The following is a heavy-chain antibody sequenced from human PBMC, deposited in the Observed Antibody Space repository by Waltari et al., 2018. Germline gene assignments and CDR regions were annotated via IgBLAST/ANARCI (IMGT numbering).Heavy chain of an antibody. V-gene: IGHV3-30*02. D-gene: IGHD4-17*01. CDR1: GFTFSTYG. J-gene: IGHJ4*02. Sequence: QVQLVESGGGVVQPGGSLRLSCAESGFTFSTYGMHWVRQAPGKGLEWVAFIRYDGSNKYYADSVKGRFTISRENSKNTLYLQMNSLRAEDTAVYYCAKDGDYGDYLPDYWGQGTLVTVSS. CDR2: IRYDGSNK. CDR3: AKDGDYGDYLPDY.